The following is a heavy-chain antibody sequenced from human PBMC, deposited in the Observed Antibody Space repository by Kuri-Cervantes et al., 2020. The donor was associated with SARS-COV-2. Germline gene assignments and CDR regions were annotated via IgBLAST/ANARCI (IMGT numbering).Heavy chain of an antibody. V-gene: IGHV3-30-3*01. Sequence: GESLKISCAASGFTFSSYAMHWVRQAPGKGLGGVAVISYDGSNKYYADSVKGRFTISRDNSKNTLYLQMNSLRAEDTAVYYCARGWDAFDIWGQGTMVTVSS. CDR3: ARGWDAFDI. CDR2: ISYDGSNK. D-gene: IGHD5-24*01. CDR1: GFTFSSYA. J-gene: IGHJ3*02.